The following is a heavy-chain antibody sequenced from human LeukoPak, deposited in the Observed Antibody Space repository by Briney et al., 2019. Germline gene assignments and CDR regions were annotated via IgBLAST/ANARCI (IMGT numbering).Heavy chain of an antibody. Sequence: SQTLSLTCTVYGGSMSIYYWSWIRQPPGKGLGWIGSIYYSGSTYYNPSLKSRVTISVDTSKNQFSLKLSSVTAADTAVHYCARATLDYYYDSSSYTTWFDPWGQGTLVTVSS. CDR2: IYYSGST. J-gene: IGHJ5*02. V-gene: IGHV4-59*05. D-gene: IGHD3-22*01. CDR3: ARATLDYYYDSSSYTTWFDP. CDR1: GGSMSIYY.